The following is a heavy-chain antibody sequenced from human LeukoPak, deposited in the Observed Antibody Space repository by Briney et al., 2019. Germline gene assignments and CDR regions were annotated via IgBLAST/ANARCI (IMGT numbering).Heavy chain of an antibody. Sequence: GGSLRLSCAASGFTFSNAWMSWVRQAPGKGLEWLGNIKSKTDRGTTDYAAPVNGRFTISRDDSNNTLYLQMHSLKTEDTAVYYCVGYCSGGNCPNAFDIWGQGTMVTVSS. D-gene: IGHD2-15*01. J-gene: IGHJ3*02. CDR2: IKSKTDRGTT. CDR3: VGYCSGGNCPNAFDI. CDR1: GFTFSNAW. V-gene: IGHV3-15*01.